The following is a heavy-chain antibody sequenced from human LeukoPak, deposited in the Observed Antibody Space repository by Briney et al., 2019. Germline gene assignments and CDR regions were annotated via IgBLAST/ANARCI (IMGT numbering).Heavy chain of an antibody. CDR2: ISSSSSYI. D-gene: IGHD2-21*02. CDR3: AKAIVVVTAIRGEYYYYGMDV. V-gene: IGHV3-21*01. J-gene: IGHJ6*02. CDR1: GFTFSSYS. Sequence: PGGSLRLSCAASGFTFSSYSMNWVRQAPGKGLEWVSSISSSSSYIYYADSVKGRFTISRDNAKNSLYLQMNSLRAEDTAVYYCAKAIVVVTAIRGEYYYYGMDVWGQGTTVTVSS.